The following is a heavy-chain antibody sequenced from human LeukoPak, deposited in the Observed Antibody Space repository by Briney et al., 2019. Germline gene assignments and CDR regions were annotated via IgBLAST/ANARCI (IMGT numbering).Heavy chain of an antibody. D-gene: IGHD3-22*01. CDR2: ISGSGGST. CDR3: ARRWDSSGPIDY. CDR1: GFTFSSYA. V-gene: IGHV3-23*01. J-gene: IGHJ4*01. Sequence: GGTLRLSCAASGFTFSSYAMTWVRQAPGKGLEWVSSISGSGGSTFYADSVKGRFTISRDNSKNTVFLQMNSLRFEDTALYFCARRWDSSGPIDYWGQGTLVSVSS.